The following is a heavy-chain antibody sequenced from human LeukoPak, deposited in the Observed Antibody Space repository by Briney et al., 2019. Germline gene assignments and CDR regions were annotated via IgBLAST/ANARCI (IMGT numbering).Heavy chain of an antibody. CDR2: INPNSGGT. D-gene: IGHD3-10*01. CDR3: ARALYYYGSVSYYYYMDV. V-gene: IGHV1-2*02. Sequence: RASVKVSCKASGYTFTSYYMHWVRQAPGQGLEWMGWINPNSGGTNYAQKFQGRVTMTRDTSISTAYMELSRLRSDDTAVYYCARALYYYGSVSYYYYMDVWGKGTTVTISS. J-gene: IGHJ6*03. CDR1: GYTFTSYY.